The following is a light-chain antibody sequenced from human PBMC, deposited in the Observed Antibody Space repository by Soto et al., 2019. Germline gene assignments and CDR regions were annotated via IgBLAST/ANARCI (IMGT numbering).Light chain of an antibody. CDR3: QHYITSLTT. J-gene: IGKJ1*01. CDR1: QSVTSNY. CDR2: GAS. Sequence: VLTQSPGTLSLSPGERATLSCGASQSVTSNYLAWYQQKPGQAPRLLIYGASRRATGVPDRFIGSGSGTDFTLTISRLEPEDFAVYYCQHYITSLTTFGQGTKVEVK. V-gene: IGKV3-20*01.